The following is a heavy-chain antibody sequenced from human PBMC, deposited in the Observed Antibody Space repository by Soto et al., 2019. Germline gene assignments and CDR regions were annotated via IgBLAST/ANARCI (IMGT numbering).Heavy chain of an antibody. D-gene: IGHD2-15*01. CDR2: INAGSGNT. CDR1: GYPFTGYP. CDR3: ARNVGSGWYEC. Sequence: ASVKVSCKASGYPFTGYPVHWVRQAPGQRLEWRGWINAGSGNTKYSQKFQGRVTISRDTSASTGYMELSSLRSEDTAVYYCARNVGSGWYECWGQGTLVSVSS. J-gene: IGHJ5*01. V-gene: IGHV1-3*01.